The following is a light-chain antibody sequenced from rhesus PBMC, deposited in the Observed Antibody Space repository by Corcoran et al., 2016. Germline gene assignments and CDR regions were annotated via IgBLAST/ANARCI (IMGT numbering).Light chain of an antibody. CDR3: MQHKALPWT. CDR2: GGS. V-gene: IGKV2-61*01. CDR1: QSLLHTDGYTY. Sequence: DIVMTQTPLSLPVTPGEPASISCRSSQSLLHTDGYTYLDWYLQKPGQSPQLLIYGGSNRASGVPDRFSVSGSGTDFTMKISRVEAEDVGVYYCMQHKALPWTFGQGTKVEIK. J-gene: IGKJ1*01.